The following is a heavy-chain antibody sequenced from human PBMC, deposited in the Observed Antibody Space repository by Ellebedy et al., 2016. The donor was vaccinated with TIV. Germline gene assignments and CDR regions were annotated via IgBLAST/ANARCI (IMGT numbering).Heavy chain of an antibody. Sequence: MPSETLSLTCSVSGGSISSYYWSWIRLPPGKGLEWIGYVYYSGTTNYNPSLTSRVTISVDTSKNQFSLKLSSVTAADTAVYYCARDPGGYWGQGTLVTVSS. CDR2: VYYSGTT. D-gene: IGHD3-16*01. V-gene: IGHV4-59*01. CDR1: GGSISSYY. CDR3: ARDPGGY. J-gene: IGHJ4*02.